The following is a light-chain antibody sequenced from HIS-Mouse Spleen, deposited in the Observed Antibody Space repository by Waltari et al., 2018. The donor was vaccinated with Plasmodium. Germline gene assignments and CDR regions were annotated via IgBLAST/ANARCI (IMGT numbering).Light chain of an antibody. CDR2: DVS. V-gene: IGLV2-11*01. CDR1: SSDVGGYNY. Sequence: QSALTQPRSVSGSPGQSVTISCTGTSSDVGGYNYVSWYQQHPGKAPKLMIYDVSKRPYGVPVRFSSSKAGNTASLTISGLQAEDEADYYCCSYAGSYTYVFGTGTKVTVL. CDR3: CSYAGSYTYV. J-gene: IGLJ1*01.